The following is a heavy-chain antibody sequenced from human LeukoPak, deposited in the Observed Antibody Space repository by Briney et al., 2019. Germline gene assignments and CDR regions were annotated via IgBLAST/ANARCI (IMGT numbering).Heavy chain of an antibody. CDR1: VFTFSSYA. V-gene: IGHV3-23*01. J-gene: IGHJ1*01. Sequence: GGSLRLSCAASVFTFSSYAMSWVRQAPGKGLEWVSAISGSGGSTYYADSVKGRFTISRDNSKNTLYLQMNSLRAEDTAVYYCATDQHNWKVMGSEYFQHWGQGALVTVSS. CDR3: ATDQHNWKVMGSEYFQH. CDR2: ISGSGGST. D-gene: IGHD1-1*01.